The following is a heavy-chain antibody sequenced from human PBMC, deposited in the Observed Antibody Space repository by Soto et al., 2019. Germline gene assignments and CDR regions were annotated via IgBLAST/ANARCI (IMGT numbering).Heavy chain of an antibody. CDR3: ARGAMIVVVMADY. Sequence: ASVKVSCKASGYTFTSYYMHWVRQAPGQGLEWMGIINPSGGSTSHAQKFQGRVTMTRDTSTNTVYVELSSLRSEDTAVYYCARGAMIVVVMADYWGQGTLVTVSS. CDR1: GYTFTSYY. V-gene: IGHV1-46*01. J-gene: IGHJ4*02. D-gene: IGHD3-22*01. CDR2: INPSGGST.